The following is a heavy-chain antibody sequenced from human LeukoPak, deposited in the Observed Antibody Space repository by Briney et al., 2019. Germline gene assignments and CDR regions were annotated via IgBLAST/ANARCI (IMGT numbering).Heavy chain of an antibody. V-gene: IGHV3-15*01. CDR3: TTLGSSSWSWFDP. D-gene: IGHD6-13*01. Sequence: GGSLRLSCAASGFTFSNAWMSWVRQAPGKGLEWVGRIKSKTDGGTTDYAAPVKGGFTISRDDSKNTLYLQMNSLKTEDTAVYYCTTLGSSSWSWFDPWGQGTLVTVSS. CDR2: IKSKTDGGTT. CDR1: GFTFSNAW. J-gene: IGHJ5*02.